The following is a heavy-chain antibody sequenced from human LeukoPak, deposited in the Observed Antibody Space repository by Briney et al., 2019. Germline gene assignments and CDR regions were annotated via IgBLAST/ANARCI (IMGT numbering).Heavy chain of an antibody. Sequence: SETLSPTCAVYGGSFSGYYWSWIRQPPGKGLEWIGEINHSGSTNYNPSLKSRVTISVDPSKNQFSLKLSSVTAADTAVYYCASFYGDYIDYWGQGTLVTVSS. CDR1: GGSFSGYY. J-gene: IGHJ4*02. V-gene: IGHV4-34*01. CDR2: INHSGST. CDR3: ASFYGDYIDY. D-gene: IGHD4-17*01.